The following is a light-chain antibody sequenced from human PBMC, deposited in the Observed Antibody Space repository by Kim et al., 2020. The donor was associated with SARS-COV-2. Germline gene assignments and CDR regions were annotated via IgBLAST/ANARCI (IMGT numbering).Light chain of an antibody. CDR2: DNI. CDR1: SSNIGNNY. J-gene: IGLJ1*01. CDR3: GTWDSSLSAYV. Sequence: QSVLTQPPSVSSAPGQKVTISCSGSSSNIGNNYVSWYQQFPGTAPQLLIYDNIKRSSEIPDRFSGSKSGTSATLGITGLQTGDEADYYCGTWDSSLSAYVFGTGTKVTVL. V-gene: IGLV1-51*01.